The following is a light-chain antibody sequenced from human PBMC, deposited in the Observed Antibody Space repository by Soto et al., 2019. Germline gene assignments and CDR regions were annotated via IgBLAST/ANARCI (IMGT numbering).Light chain of an antibody. CDR2: WAS. CDR1: QSVLYRSTNKNY. J-gene: IGKJ1*01. CDR3: QQYYSTWT. Sequence: DIVMTQSPDSLAVSLGERATINCKSSQSVLYRSTNKNYLAWYQQKPGQPPKLLIYWASTRESGVPDRFSGSGSGTDFALTISSLQAEDVAVYYCQQYYSTWTFGQGTKVEIK. V-gene: IGKV4-1*01.